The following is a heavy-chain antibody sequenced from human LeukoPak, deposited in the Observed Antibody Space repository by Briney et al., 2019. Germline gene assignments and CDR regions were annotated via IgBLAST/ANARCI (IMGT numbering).Heavy chain of an antibody. D-gene: IGHD3-22*01. J-gene: IGHJ5*02. CDR2: IYHSGST. CDR1: GGSISSSNW. V-gene: IGHV4-4*02. CDR3: ARGRYYYDSSGYWFDP. Sequence: SETLSLTCAVSGGSISSSNWWSWVRQPPGKGLEWIGEIYHSGSTNYNPSLKSRVTISVDKSKNQFSLKLSSVTAADTAVYYCARGRYYYDSSGYWFDPWGQGTLVTVSS.